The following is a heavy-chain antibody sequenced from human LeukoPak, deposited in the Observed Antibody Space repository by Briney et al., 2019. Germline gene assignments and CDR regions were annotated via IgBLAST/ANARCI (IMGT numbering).Heavy chain of an antibody. CDR3: ARDPNYYDSSGYQGSLSY. CDR1: GYTFTGYY. Sequence: ASVKVSCKASGYTFTGYYMHWVRQAPGQGLEWMGWINPNSGGTNYAQKFQGRVTMTRDTSISTAYMELSRLRSDDTAVYYCARDPNYYDSSGYQGSLSYWGQGTLVTVSS. V-gene: IGHV1-2*02. D-gene: IGHD3-22*01. CDR2: INPNSGGT. J-gene: IGHJ4*02.